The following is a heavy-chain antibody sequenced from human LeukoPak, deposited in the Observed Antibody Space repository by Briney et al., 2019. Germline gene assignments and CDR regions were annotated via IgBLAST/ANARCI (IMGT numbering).Heavy chain of an antibody. J-gene: IGHJ4*02. V-gene: IGHV1-69*02. CDR1: GYIFSDYY. D-gene: IGHD3-3*01. CDR3: AKPPRASYYDFWSGGEYYFDY. Sequence: SVKVSCKASGYIFSDYYMHWVRQAPGQGLEWMGRIIPILGIANYAQKFQGRVTITADKSTSTAYMELSSLRAEDTAVYYCAKPPRASYYDFWSGGEYYFDYWGQGTLVTASS. CDR2: IIPILGIA.